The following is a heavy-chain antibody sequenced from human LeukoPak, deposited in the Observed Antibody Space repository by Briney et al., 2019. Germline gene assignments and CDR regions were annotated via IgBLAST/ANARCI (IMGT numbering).Heavy chain of an antibody. D-gene: IGHD2-2*01. Sequence: SETLSPTCTVSGDSIINHYWNWIRQPPGKGLEWIGYISDSGSTNYNPSLTSRVTISVDTSKNQFSLKLSSVTAADTAVYYCAIHCSSTSCFYNAFDIWGQGTMVTVSS. V-gene: IGHV4-59*11. CDR1: GDSIINHY. CDR3: AIHCSSTSCFYNAFDI. J-gene: IGHJ3*02. CDR2: ISDSGST.